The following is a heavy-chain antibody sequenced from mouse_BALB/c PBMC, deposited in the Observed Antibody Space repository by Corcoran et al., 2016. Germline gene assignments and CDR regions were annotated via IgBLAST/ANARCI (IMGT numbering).Heavy chain of an antibody. CDR3: ARSGYDYDAYFFDY. CDR2: INPYNDGT. Sequence: EEKQKKAGPELVKPGASVKMSCKASGYTFTSYVMHWVKQKPGQGLEWIGYINPYNDGTKYNEKFKGKATLTSDKSSSTAYMELSSLTSEDSAVYYCARSGYDYDAYFFDYWGQGTTLTVSS. V-gene: IGHV1S136*01. J-gene: IGHJ2*01. D-gene: IGHD2-4*01. CDR1: GYTFTSYV.